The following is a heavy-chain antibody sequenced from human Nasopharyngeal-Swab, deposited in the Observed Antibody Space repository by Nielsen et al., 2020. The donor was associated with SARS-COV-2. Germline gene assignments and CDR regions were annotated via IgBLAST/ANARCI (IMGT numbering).Heavy chain of an antibody. V-gene: IGHV3-48*01. J-gene: IGHJ2*01. D-gene: IGHD4-17*01. CDR2: ISSSSSTI. CDR3: ARDILEGYGDSWYFDL. CDR1: GFTFSSYS. Sequence: ETLSLTCAASGFTFSSYSMNWVRQAPGKGLEWVSYISSSSSTIYYADSVKGRFTISRDNAKNSLYLQMNSLRAEDTAVYYCARDILEGYGDSWYFDLWGRGTLVTVSS.